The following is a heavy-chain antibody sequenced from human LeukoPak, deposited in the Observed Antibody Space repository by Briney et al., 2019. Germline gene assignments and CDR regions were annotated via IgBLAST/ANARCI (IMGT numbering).Heavy chain of an antibody. V-gene: IGHV3-23*01. CDR3: AKRYSSSWLNWFDP. Sequence: GGSLRLSCAASGFTFDDYGMSWVRQAPGKGLEWVSAISGSGGSTYYADSVKGRFTISRDNSKNTLYLQMNSLRAEDTAVYYCAKRYSSSWLNWFDPWGQGTLVTVSS. CDR1: GFTFDDYG. J-gene: IGHJ5*02. D-gene: IGHD6-13*01. CDR2: ISGSGGST.